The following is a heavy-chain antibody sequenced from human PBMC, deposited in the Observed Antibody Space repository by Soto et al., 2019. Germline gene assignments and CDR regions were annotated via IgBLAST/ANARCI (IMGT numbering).Heavy chain of an antibody. D-gene: IGHD4-17*01. V-gene: IGHV3-23*01. J-gene: IGHJ4*02. CDR3: ARDLISATVFDY. CDR2: ISGSEK. Sequence: GGSLRLSCAASGFTFSSYAMSWVRQAPGKGLEWVSAISGSEKYYVDSVKGRFTISRDNPKNSLYLQLNSLRAEDTAVYYCARDLISATVFDYWAQRTLVTVPQ. CDR1: GFTFSSYA.